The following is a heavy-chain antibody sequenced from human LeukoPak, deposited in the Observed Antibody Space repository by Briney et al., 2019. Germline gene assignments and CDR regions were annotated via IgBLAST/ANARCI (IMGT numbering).Heavy chain of an antibody. CDR2: INHSGST. V-gene: IGHV4-34*01. J-gene: IGHJ3*02. D-gene: IGHD2-2*01. CDR1: GGSFSGYY. Sequence: SETLSLTCAVYGGSFSGYYWSWLRQPPGKGLEWIGEINHSGSTNYNPSLKSRVTISVDTSKNQFSLKLSSVTAADTAVYYCARGRKVVGVVVPAVDAFDIWGQGTMVTVSS. CDR3: ARGRKVVGVVVPAVDAFDI.